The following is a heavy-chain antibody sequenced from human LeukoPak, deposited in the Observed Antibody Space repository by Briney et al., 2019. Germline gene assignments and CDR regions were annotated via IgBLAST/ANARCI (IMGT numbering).Heavy chain of an antibody. V-gene: IGHV4-34*01. Sequence: SETLSLTCAVYGGSFSGYYWSWIRQPPGKGLEWIGEINHSGSTNYNPSLKSRVTISVDTSKNQFSLKLSSVTAADTAVYYCARSWGSRWYFDLWGRGTLVTVSS. CDR2: INHSGST. CDR1: GGSFSGYY. D-gene: IGHD7-27*01. J-gene: IGHJ2*01. CDR3: ARSWGSRWYFDL.